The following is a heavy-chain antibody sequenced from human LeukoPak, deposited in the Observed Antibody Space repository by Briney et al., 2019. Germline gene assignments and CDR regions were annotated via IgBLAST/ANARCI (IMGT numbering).Heavy chain of an antibody. Sequence: QPGASLRLSCAASGFTFSSYAMSWVRQAPGKGLEWVSYISSSGSTIYYADSVKGRFTISRDNAKNSLYLQMNSLRAEDTAVYYCARVPRILEWFPDYWGQGTLVTVSS. CDR3: ARVPRILEWFPDY. J-gene: IGHJ4*02. D-gene: IGHD3-3*01. CDR2: ISSSGSTI. CDR1: GFTFSSYA. V-gene: IGHV3-48*03.